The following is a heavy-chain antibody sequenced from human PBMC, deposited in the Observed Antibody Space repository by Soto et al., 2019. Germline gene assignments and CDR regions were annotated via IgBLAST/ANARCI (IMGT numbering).Heavy chain of an antibody. V-gene: IGHV3-15*01. CDR3: TTAGIYGDYDAFDI. D-gene: IGHD4-17*01. Sequence: GSLRLSCAASGFTFSNAWMSWVRQAPGKGLEWVGRIKSKTDGGTTDYAAPVKGRFTISRDDSKNTLYLQMNSLKTEDTAVYYCTTAGIYGDYDAFDIWGQGTMVTVSS. J-gene: IGHJ3*02. CDR2: IKSKTDGGTT. CDR1: GFTFSNAW.